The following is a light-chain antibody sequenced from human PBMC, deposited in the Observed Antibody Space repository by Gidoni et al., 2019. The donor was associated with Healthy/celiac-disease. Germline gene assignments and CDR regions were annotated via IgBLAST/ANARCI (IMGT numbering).Light chain of an antibody. CDR1: HGSSSY. Sequence: DIQLTSSPSSLSASVGHRVTITCRVSHGSSSYLNWYRQKQGKVPNLLIESASNMQSGVPSRFSGSGAGTDDTRTISSRQHEDVATDYGQRNNNDTRLTFGGGNKVESK. J-gene: IGKJ4*01. V-gene: IGKV1-27*01. CDR3: QRNNNDTRLT. CDR2: SAS.